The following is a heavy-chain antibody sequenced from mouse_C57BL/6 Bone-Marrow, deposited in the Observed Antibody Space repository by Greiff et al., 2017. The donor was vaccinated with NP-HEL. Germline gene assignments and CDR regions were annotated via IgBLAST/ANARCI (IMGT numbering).Heavy chain of an antibody. V-gene: IGHV1-81*01. CDR3: ARWGDYGPSSYWYFDV. Sequence: QVQLQQSGAELAKPGASVKLSCKASGYTFTSYGISWVKQRTGQGLEWIGEIYPRSGNTYYNEKFKGKATLTADKSSSTAYMELRSLTSEDSAVYFCARWGDYGPSSYWYFDVWGTGTTVTVSS. D-gene: IGHD2-10*02. CDR2: IYPRSGNT. CDR1: GYTFTSYG. J-gene: IGHJ1*03.